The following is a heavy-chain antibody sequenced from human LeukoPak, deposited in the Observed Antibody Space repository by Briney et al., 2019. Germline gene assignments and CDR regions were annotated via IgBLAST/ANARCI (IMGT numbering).Heavy chain of an antibody. Sequence: HPGRSLRLSCAASGFTFSSYPMHWVRQAPGKGLDWVAVISYDGSNEYYTDSVKGRFTISRDNSKNTLYLQMNSLRAEDTAVYYCANGKKDYYDSSGYYTTGSYWGQGTLVTVSS. V-gene: IGHV3-30-3*01. CDR2: ISYDGSNE. CDR1: GFTFSSYP. D-gene: IGHD3-22*01. CDR3: ANGKKDYYDSSGYYTTGSY. J-gene: IGHJ4*02.